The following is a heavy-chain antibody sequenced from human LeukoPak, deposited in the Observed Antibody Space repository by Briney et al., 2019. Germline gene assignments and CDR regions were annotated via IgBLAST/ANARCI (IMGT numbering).Heavy chain of an antibody. D-gene: IGHD6-13*01. CDR1: GGSISSYY. CDR3: ARDDGYSSSPFDY. J-gene: IGHJ4*02. V-gene: IGHV4-59*01. CDR2: IYYSGST. Sequence: SETLSLTCTVSGGSISSYYWSWIRQPPGKGLEWIGYIYYSGSTNYNPSLKSRVTISVDTSKNQFSLKLSSVTAADTAVYYCARDDGYSSSPFDYWGQGTLVTVPS.